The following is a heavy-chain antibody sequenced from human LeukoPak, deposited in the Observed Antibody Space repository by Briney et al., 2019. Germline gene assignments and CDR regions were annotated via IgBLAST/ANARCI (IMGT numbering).Heavy chain of an antibody. CDR3: ARELLGIFAFDL. Sequence: GGSLRLCCAASGFTFSSYWMSWVRQAPGKGLEWVANIRQDGSEKYYVDSVKGRFTISRDNAKKSLSLQMSSLRAEDTAVYYCARELLGIFAFDLWGQGTMLTVSS. V-gene: IGHV3-7*04. D-gene: IGHD3-10*01. J-gene: IGHJ3*01. CDR1: GFTFSSYW. CDR2: IRQDGSEK.